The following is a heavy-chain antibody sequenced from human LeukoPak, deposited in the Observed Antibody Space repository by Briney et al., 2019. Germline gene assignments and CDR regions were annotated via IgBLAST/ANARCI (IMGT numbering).Heavy chain of an antibody. CDR3: ARAGNYRFDY. CDR2: INNDGSTT. Sequence: GGSLRLSCVGSGFTSSSYWVHWVRQAPGKGLVWVSRINNDGSTTNYADSVKGRFTISRDNAKNTLYLQMNSLRVEDTAVYYRARAGNYRFDYWGQGSLVTVSS. J-gene: IGHJ4*02. V-gene: IGHV3-74*01. D-gene: IGHD3-22*01. CDR1: GFTSSSYW.